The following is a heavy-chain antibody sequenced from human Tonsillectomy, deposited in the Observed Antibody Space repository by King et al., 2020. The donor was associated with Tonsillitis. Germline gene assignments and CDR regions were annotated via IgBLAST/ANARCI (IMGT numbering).Heavy chain of an antibody. CDR2: ISSSSSTI. Sequence: VQLVESGGGLVQPGGSLRLSCAASGFTFSSYSMNWVRQAPGKGLEWVSYISSSSSTIYYVDSVKGRFTISRDNAKNSLYLQMNSLRAEDTAVYYCARTYVFRSGYYRGGFDFDYWGQGTLVTVSS. CDR1: GFTFSSYS. CDR3: ARTYVFRSGYYRGGFDFDY. J-gene: IGHJ4*02. V-gene: IGHV3-48*01. D-gene: IGHD3-3*01.